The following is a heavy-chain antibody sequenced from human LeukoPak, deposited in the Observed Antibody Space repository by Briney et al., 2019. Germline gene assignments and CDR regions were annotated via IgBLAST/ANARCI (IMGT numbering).Heavy chain of an antibody. V-gene: IGHV3-48*03. J-gene: IGHJ4*02. CDR2: IRGSGDAV. CDR1: GFIFSSYD. Sequence: GGSLILSCAASGFIFSSYDMNWVRQAPGKGLEWISCIRGSGDAVYYADSVKGRFTISRDNAKNSLFLQMNSLRAEDTAVYYCSRRGPPDFDSWGQGTLVTVSS. CDR3: SRRGPPDFDS.